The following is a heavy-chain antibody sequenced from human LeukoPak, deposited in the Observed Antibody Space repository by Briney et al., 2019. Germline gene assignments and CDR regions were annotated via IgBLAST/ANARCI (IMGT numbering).Heavy chain of an antibody. CDR1: GGSFSGVY. J-gene: IGHJ4*02. Sequence: PSETLSLTCAAYGGSFSGVYWSWIRQPPGKGLEWIGEINQSGSTNYNPSLKSRLTISVDTSKRQFSLKLTSVTAADTAVYYCARVVAAAGGDDYWGQGTLVTVSS. D-gene: IGHD6-13*01. CDR2: INQSGST. V-gene: IGHV4-34*01. CDR3: ARVVAAAGGDDY.